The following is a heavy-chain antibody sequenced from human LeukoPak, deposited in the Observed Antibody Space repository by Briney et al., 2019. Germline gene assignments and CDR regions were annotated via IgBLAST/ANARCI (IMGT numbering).Heavy chain of an antibody. V-gene: IGHV3-7*01. Sequence: GGSLTLSCAASGLTFSSYWMSWVRQAPGKGLEWVANIKQDGSEKNYVDSVKGRFTISRDNAKNSLFLQMNSLRAEDAAVYYCASQPAAIGVDYWGQGTLVTVSS. CDR1: GLTFSSYW. D-gene: IGHD2-2*02. CDR3: ASQPAAIGVDY. CDR2: IKQDGSEK. J-gene: IGHJ4*02.